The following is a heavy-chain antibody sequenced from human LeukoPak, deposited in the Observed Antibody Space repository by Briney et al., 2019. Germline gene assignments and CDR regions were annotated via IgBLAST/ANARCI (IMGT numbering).Heavy chain of an antibody. D-gene: IGHD2-8*01. CDR1: GFTFSSYA. CDR3: AKDSHCTNGVCYGLDY. CDR2: ISGSGGST. Sequence: PGGSLRLSCAAFGFTFSSYAMSWVRQAPGKGLEWVSAISGSGGSTYYADSVKGRFTISRDNSKNTLYLQMNSLRAEDTAVYYCAKDSHCTNGVCYGLDYWGQGTLVTVSS. V-gene: IGHV3-23*01. J-gene: IGHJ4*02.